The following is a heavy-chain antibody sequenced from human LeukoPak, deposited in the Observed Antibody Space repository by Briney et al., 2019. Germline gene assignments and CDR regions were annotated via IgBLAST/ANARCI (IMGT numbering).Heavy chain of an antibody. Sequence: ASVKVSCKASGYTFAAYAVNWVRQAPGQGPEWMGWIHTNTGNPTYAQGFTGRFVFSLDTSVSTAYLQISSLKAEDTAVYYCARALTDYSQLPSDAFDIWGQGTMVTVSS. D-gene: IGHD1-1*01. J-gene: IGHJ3*02. CDR2: IHTNTGNP. CDR1: GYTFAAYA. CDR3: ARALTDYSQLPSDAFDI. V-gene: IGHV7-4-1*02.